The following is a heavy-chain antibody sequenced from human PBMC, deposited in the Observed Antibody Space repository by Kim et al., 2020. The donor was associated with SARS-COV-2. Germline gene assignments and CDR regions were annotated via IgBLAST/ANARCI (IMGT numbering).Heavy chain of an antibody. CDR2: IYHSGST. CDR3: VRDTHDYGGHTWDGGLDY. J-gene: IGHJ4*02. CDR1: GDSITNNRFS. V-gene: IGHV4-39*01. Sequence: SETLSLTCTVSGDSITNNRFSWGWIRQPPGKGLEWIGSIYHSGSTYYNPTLKSRVTIAVDKSKSQFSLKVSSVTAADTAMYYCVRDTHDYGGHTWDGGLDYWGQGTLVTVSS. D-gene: IGHD4-17*01.